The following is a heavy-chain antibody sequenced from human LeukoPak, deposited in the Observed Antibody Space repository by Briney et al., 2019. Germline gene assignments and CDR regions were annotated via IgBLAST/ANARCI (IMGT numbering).Heavy chain of an antibody. Sequence: ASVKLSCKASGYTFTSYDINWVRQATGQGLEWMGWMNPNSGNTGYAQKFQGRVTMTRNTSISTAYMELSRLRSEDTAVYYCATGGGSYPYYYSSYMDVWGKGTTVTVSS. CDR3: ATGGGSYPYYYSSYMDV. CDR2: MNPNSGNT. J-gene: IGHJ6*03. V-gene: IGHV1-8*01. D-gene: IGHD1-26*01. CDR1: GYTFTSYD.